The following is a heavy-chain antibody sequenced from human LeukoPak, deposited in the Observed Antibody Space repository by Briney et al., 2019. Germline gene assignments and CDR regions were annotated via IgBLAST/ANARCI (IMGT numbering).Heavy chain of an antibody. CDR3: ARTYCSSNRCFDY. V-gene: IGHV4-31*03. D-gene: IGHD2-2*01. J-gene: IGHJ4*02. CDR1: GVSISSGGYH. Sequence: SETLSLTCTVSGVSISSGGYHWSWIRQHPGKGLEWIGYIYYSGGTYYNPSLKSRVTISVDTSKNQFSLKLSSVTAADTAVYYCARTYCSSNRCFDYWGQGTLATVSS. CDR2: IYYSGGT.